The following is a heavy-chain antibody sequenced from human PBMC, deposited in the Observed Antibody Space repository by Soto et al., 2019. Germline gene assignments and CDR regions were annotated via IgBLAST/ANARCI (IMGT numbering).Heavy chain of an antibody. J-gene: IGHJ6*02. CDR3: ARGSNVLRFLEWRIGPSTQTDSYGMDV. D-gene: IGHD3-3*01. CDR1: GGSFSGYY. CDR2: INHSGST. V-gene: IGHV4-34*01. Sequence: SETLSLICAVYGGSFSGYYWSWIRQPPGKGLEWIGEINHSGSTNYNPSLKSRVTISVDTSKNQFSLKLSSVTAADTAVYYCARGSNVLRFLEWRIGPSTQTDSYGMDVWGQGTTVTVSS.